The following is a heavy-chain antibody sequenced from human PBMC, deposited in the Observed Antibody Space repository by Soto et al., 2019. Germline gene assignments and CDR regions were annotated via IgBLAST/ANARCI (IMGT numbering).Heavy chain of an antibody. CDR3: AGEIIPLTTDWYFDL. CDR1: GGSISGGVYY. J-gene: IGHJ2*01. D-gene: IGHD4-17*01. CDR2: IFDSGST. V-gene: IGHV4-30-4*01. Sequence: SETLSLTCTVSGGSISGGVYYWSWIRQPPGKGMEWIGYIFDSGSTYYNPSLKSRVTISVDTSKNQFSLRLSSVTAADTAVYYCAGEIIPLTTDWYFDLWGRGTLVTVSS.